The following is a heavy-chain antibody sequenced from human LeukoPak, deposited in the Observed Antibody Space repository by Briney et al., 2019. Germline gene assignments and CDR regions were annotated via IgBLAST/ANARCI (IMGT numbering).Heavy chain of an antibody. CDR3: ASYGVNPSKFDP. V-gene: IGHV3-48*03. Sequence: DPGGSLRLSCAASGFTFSTYEMNWVRQAPGKGLEWVSYISSSGSTINYADSVKGRFTISRDNAKNSLYLQMKSLRAEDTAVYYCASYGVNPSKFDPWGQGTLVTVSS. CDR2: ISSSGSTI. J-gene: IGHJ5*02. D-gene: IGHD4-23*01. CDR1: GFTFSTYE.